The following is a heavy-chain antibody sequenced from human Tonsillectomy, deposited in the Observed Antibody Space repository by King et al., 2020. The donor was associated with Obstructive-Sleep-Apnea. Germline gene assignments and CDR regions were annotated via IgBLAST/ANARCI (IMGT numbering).Heavy chain of an antibody. V-gene: IGHV1-46*01. CDR2: IYPSAGST. J-gene: IGHJ3*02. CDR3: ARDPCSSGFDI. Sequence: VQLVESGAEVKKPGASVRVSCEASGYTFTNHYIHWVRRAPGQGLEWMGIIYPSAGSTNYAQKFQGRITMTGDTSTSTIYMDLSSLKSEDTAVYYCARDPCSSGFDIWGQGTMVTVSS. CDR1: GYTFTNHY. D-gene: IGHD6-25*01.